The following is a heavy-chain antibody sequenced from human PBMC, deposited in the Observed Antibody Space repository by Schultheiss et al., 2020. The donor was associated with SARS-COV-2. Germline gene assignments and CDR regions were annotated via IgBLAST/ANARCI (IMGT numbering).Heavy chain of an antibody. J-gene: IGHJ4*02. Sequence: SETLSLTCTVSGGSISSYYWSWIRQPAGKGLEWIGSIYHSGSTYYNPSLKSRVTISVDTSKNQFSLKLSSVTAADTAVYYCARENHRTYYDFWSGYSPYFDYWGQGTLVTVSS. CDR3: ARENHRTYYDFWSGYSPYFDY. CDR2: IYHSGST. D-gene: IGHD3-3*01. V-gene: IGHV4-4*07. CDR1: GGSISSYY.